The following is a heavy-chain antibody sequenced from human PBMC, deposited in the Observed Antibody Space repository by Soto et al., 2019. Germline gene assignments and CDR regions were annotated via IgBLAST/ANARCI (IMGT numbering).Heavy chain of an antibody. CDR3: AKDLEPTRRIPDPSDY. J-gene: IGHJ4*02. V-gene: IGHV3-23*01. CDR2: ISGSGGST. D-gene: IGHD1-1*01. Sequence: PWGSLRLSCAASGFTFSSYAMSWVRQAPWKWLEWVSAISGSGGSTYYADSVKGRFTISRDNSKNTLYLQMNSLRAEDTAVYYCAKDLEPTRRIPDPSDYWGQGTLLTVSS. CDR1: GFTFSSYA.